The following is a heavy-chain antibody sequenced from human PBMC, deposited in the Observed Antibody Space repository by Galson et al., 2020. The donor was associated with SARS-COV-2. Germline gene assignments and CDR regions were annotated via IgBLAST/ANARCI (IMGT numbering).Heavy chain of an antibody. D-gene: IGHD3-3*01. CDR1: GFTFSSYG. J-gene: IGHJ6*02. V-gene: IGHV3-30*18. CDR3: AKGEGGITIFGVVITDCNGMDV. CDR2: ISYDGSNK. Sequence: GGSLRLSCAASGFTFSSYGMHWVRQAPGKGLEWVAVISYDGSNKYYADSVKGRFTISRDNSKNTLYLQMNSLRAEDTAVYYCAKGEGGITIFGVVITDCNGMDVWGQGTTVTVSS.